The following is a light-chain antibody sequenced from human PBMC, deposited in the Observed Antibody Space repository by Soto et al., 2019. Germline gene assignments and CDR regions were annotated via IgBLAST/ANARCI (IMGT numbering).Light chain of an antibody. CDR1: QSLDSKY. Sequence: EIVLTQSPGTLSLSPGERVTLSCRASQSLDSKYLVWYQQKPGQSPRLLIYGASRRATGIPDRFSGSGSGTDFTLTISRLEAEDFAVYFCHHYVNSLWRFGQGTKVEV. CDR2: GAS. J-gene: IGKJ1*01. CDR3: HHYVNSLWR. V-gene: IGKV3-20*01.